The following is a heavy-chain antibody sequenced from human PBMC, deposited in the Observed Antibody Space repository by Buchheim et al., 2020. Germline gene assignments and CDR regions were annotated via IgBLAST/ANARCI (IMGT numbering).Heavy chain of an antibody. CDR1: GYTFTGYY. J-gene: IGHJ6*02. CDR3: ARALDGSGSYYNPLPPVYGMDV. CDR2: INPNSGGT. Sequence: QVQLVQSGAEVKKPGASVKVSCKASGYTFTGYYMHWVRQAPGQGLEWMGWINPNSGGTNYAQKFQGWVAMTRDTSISTAYMELSRLRSDDTAVYYCARALDGSGSYYNPLPPVYGMDVWGQGTT. V-gene: IGHV1-2*04. D-gene: IGHD3-10*01.